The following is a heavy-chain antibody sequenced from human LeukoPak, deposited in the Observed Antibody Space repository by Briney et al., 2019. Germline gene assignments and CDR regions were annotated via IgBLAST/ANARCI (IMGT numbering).Heavy chain of an antibody. V-gene: IGHV3-23*01. Sequence: GGSLRLSCPASGFTFSSYAMSWVRQAPGKGLEWVSAIRGSGGSTYYADSVKGRFTISRDNSKNTLYLQMNSLRAEDTAVYYCAKTSPDSSGYYYPGYWGQGTLVTVSS. CDR3: AKTSPDSSGYYYPGY. D-gene: IGHD3-22*01. J-gene: IGHJ4*02. CDR1: GFTFSSYA. CDR2: IRGSGGST.